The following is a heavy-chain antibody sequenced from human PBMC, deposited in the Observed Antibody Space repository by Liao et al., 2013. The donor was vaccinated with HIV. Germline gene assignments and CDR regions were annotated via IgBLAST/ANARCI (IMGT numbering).Heavy chain of an antibody. Sequence: QVQLQQWGAGLLKPSQTLSLTCSVSADSISSGFYYWGWIRQPAGKGLEWIGRIHSSGTTNYNPSLKSRVTISVETSKNQFSLKLNSVTAADTAVYYCAAGRDYFDYWGQGTLVTVSS. CDR1: ADSISSGFYY. D-gene: IGHD1-26*01. CDR2: IHSSGTT. V-gene: IGHV4-61*02. J-gene: IGHJ4*02. CDR3: AAGRDYFDY.